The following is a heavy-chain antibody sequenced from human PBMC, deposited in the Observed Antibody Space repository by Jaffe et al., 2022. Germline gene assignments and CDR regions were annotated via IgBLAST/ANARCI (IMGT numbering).Heavy chain of an antibody. Sequence: QLQLQESGPGLVKPSETLSLTCTVSGGSISSSSYYWGWIRQPPGKGLEWIGSIYYSGSTYYNPSLKSRVTISVDTSKNQFSLKLSSVTAADTAVYYCAKGIAVAGNLPFDYWGQGTLVTVSS. V-gene: IGHV4-39*01. J-gene: IGHJ4*02. D-gene: IGHD6-19*01. CDR3: AKGIAVAGNLPFDY. CDR2: IYYSGST. CDR1: GGSISSSSYY.